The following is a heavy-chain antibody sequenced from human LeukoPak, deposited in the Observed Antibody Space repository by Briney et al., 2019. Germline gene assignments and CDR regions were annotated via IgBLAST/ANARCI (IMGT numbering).Heavy chain of an antibody. CDR2: IYYSGST. CDR1: GGSISSGGYY. D-gene: IGHD3-22*01. Sequence: SQTLSLTCTVSGGSISSGGYYWRWIRQHPGKGLEWIGYIYYSGSTYYNPSLKSRVTISVDTSKNQFSLKLSSVTAADTAVYYCAREYSSGYYPDWGQGTLVSVSS. CDR3: AREYSSGYYPD. V-gene: IGHV4-31*03. J-gene: IGHJ4*02.